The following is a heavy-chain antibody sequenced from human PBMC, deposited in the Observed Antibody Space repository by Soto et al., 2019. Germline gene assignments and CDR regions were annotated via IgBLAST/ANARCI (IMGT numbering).Heavy chain of an antibody. V-gene: IGHV1-18*04. CDR1: GYTFTGYY. CDR2: ISVYNGNK. J-gene: IGHJ6*02. D-gene: IGHD3-10*01. CDR3: ARVAITLIRGLKVDFYSMDV. Sequence: ASVKVSCKASGYTFTGYYMNWVRQAPGQGLEWMGWISVYNGNKNYAKKVQGRVSMTADTSTSTAHMELRSLQSDDTAVYFCARVAITLIRGLKVDFYSMDVWGQGTTVTVSS.